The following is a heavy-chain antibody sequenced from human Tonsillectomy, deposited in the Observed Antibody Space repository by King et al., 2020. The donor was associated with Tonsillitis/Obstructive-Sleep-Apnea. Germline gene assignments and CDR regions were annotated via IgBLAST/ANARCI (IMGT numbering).Heavy chain of an antibody. V-gene: IGHV1-46*01. CDR2: IDPSGGST. CDR3: ARGIGSTTPCYFDY. D-gene: IGHD2/OR15-2a*01. J-gene: IGHJ4*02. Sequence: QLVESGAEVKKPGASVKVSCKASGYTFTTYYMHWVRQAPGQGLEWMGIIDPSGGSTSYAQKFQGRVTMTRDTSTNTVYMELNSLRSEDSAVYYCARGIGSTTPCYFDYWGQGTLVTVSS. CDR1: GYTFTTYY.